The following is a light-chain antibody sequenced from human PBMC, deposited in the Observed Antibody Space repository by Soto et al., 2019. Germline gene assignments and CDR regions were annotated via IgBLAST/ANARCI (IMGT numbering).Light chain of an antibody. CDR2: AAS. Sequence: DIQMTQSPSSLSASVGDRISITCRASQSVSSYLNWCQQKPGKAPRLLIYAASHLQTGVPSRFRGTGSATHFTLTISSLQPEDFATYYCQQSYRAVTFGHGTRLQI. V-gene: IGKV1-39*01. J-gene: IGKJ5*01. CDR1: QSVSSY. CDR3: QQSYRAVT.